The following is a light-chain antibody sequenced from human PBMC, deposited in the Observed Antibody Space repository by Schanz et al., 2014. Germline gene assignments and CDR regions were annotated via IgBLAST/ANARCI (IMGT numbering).Light chain of an antibody. CDR2: GNR. J-gene: IGLJ3*02. V-gene: IGLV1-40*01. Sequence: QSVLTQPPSVSGAPGQRVTISCTGSSSNLGASYDVQWYQQLPGTAPKLLVYGNRNRPSGVPDRFSGSKSGTSASLAISGLQLEDEADYYSASWDDSLNAWVFGGGTKLTVL. CDR1: SSNLGASYD. CDR3: ASWDDSLNAWV.